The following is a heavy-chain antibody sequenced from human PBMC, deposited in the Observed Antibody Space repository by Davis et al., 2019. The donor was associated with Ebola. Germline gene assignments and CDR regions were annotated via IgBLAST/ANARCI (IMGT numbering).Heavy chain of an antibody. Sequence: AASVKVPCKVSGHTLSAPSLHWVRQAPGRGLEWVGGLDHEDGETLYAQKYQGRVTVTEDTSTDTGYMELGGLRFEDTAVYYCAIGGAPVYWGQGTPVSVLS. CDR3: AIGGAPVY. CDR2: LDHEDGET. D-gene: IGHD1-26*01. V-gene: IGHV1-24*01. CDR1: GHTLSAPS. J-gene: IGHJ4*02.